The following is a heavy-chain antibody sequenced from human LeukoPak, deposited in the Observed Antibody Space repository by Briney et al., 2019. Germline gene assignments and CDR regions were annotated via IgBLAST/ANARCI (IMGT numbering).Heavy chain of an antibody. D-gene: IGHD5-12*01. J-gene: IGHJ4*02. CDR2: IYYSGST. CDR3: AGGGRGYDRKNFGY. CDR1: GGSISSYY. Sequence: PSETLSLTCTVSGGSISSYYWSWIRQPPGKGLEWIGYIYYSGSTNYNPSLKSRVTISVDTSKNQFSLKLSSVTAADTAVYYCAGGGRGYDRKNFGYWGQGTLVTVSS. V-gene: IGHV4-59*12.